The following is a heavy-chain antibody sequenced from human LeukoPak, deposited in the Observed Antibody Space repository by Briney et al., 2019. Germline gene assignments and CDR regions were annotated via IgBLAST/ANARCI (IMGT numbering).Heavy chain of an antibody. CDR1: GFTFSSYA. CDR2: ISFDGSNK. D-gene: IGHD2-2*01. Sequence: GGSLRLSCEVAGFTFSSYAMEWVRQVPGRGRGWESAISFDGSNKYYPDSVKGRFTISGDNSKNTLYLQMNSLRAEDTAVYYCATTPHCSSTSCYGSLDYWGQGTLVTVSS. V-gene: IGHV3-30-3*02. J-gene: IGHJ4*02. CDR3: ATTPHCSSTSCYGSLDY.